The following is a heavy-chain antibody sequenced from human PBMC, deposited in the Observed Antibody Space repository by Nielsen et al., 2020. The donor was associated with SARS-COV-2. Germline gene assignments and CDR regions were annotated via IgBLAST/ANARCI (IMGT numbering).Heavy chain of an antibody. Sequence: GGSLRLSCAASGFTFSNYAMSWVRQAPGKGLKWVSAISGSGGSTYYGDSVKGRFTISRDNSKGTLFLQMNSLRPEDTAVYYCARPLSRFCSDGTCHSGSLDYWGQGTLVTVSS. V-gene: IGHV3-23*01. J-gene: IGHJ4*02. CDR1: GFTFSNYA. CDR2: ISGSGGST. CDR3: ARPLSRFCSDGTCHSGSLDY. D-gene: IGHD2-15*01.